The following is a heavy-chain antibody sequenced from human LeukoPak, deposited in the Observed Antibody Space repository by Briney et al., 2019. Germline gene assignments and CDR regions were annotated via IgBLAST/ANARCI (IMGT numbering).Heavy chain of an antibody. CDR1: GASISNKNYF. CDR3: ASIIVGDYGSSGYYFDY. D-gene: IGHD3-22*01. J-gene: IGHJ4*02. V-gene: IGHV4-39*07. CDR2: VYYSGTA. Sequence: SETLSLTCSVSGASISNKNYFWGWIRQPLGKGLEWIGSVYYSGTAYYNPSLKSRVTISGDTSKNHFSLKLTSVTAADTAVYYCASIIVGDYGSSGYYFDYWGQGTLVTVSS.